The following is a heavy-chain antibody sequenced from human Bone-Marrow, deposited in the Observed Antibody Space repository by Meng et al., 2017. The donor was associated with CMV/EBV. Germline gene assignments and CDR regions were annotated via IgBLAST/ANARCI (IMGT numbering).Heavy chain of an antibody. CDR1: GFTFSSYA. Sequence: GESLKISCAASGFTFSSYAMSWVRQAPGKGLEWVSAISGSGGSTYYADSVKGRFTISRDNAKNSLYLQMNSLRAEDTAVYYCARDKDIVVLSWGQGTLVTVSS. CDR2: ISGSGGST. J-gene: IGHJ4*02. D-gene: IGHD2-2*01. V-gene: IGHV3-23*01. CDR3: ARDKDIVVLS.